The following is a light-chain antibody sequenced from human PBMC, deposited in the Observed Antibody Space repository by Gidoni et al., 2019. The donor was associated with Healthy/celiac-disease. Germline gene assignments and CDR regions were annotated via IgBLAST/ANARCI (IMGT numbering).Light chain of an antibody. CDR2: WAS. V-gene: IGKV4-1*01. Sequence: DIVTTQSPDSLALSLGQRATINCKSSQSVLYSSNNKNYLAWYQQKPGQPPKLLIYWASTRESGVPDRFSGSGSGTDFTLTISSLQAEDVAVYYCQQYYSTPRTFGQGTKLEIK. J-gene: IGKJ2*01. CDR1: QSVLYSSNNKNY. CDR3: QQYYSTPRT.